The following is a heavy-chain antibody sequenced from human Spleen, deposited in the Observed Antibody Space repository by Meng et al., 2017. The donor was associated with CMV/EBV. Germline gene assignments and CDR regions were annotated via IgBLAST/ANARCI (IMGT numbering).Heavy chain of an antibody. V-gene: IGHV3-53*01. CDR3: ARDRFTMIRGVIYGMDV. D-gene: IGHD3-10*01. CDR2: IYSTGNT. Sequence: GESLKISCSASGFTFGDRAMGWVRQAPGKGLEWVSLIYSTGNTYYADSVKGRFTISRDYSKNTLYLQMNSLRAEDTAMYYCARDRFTMIRGVIYGMDVWGQGTTVTVSS. J-gene: IGHJ6*02. CDR1: GFTFGDRA.